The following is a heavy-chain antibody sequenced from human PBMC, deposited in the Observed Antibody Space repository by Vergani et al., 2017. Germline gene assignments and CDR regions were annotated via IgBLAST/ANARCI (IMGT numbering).Heavy chain of an antibody. CDR2: INHSGST. Sequence: QVQLQQWGAGLLKPSETLSLTCAVYGWSFSGYYWSWIRQPPGKGLEWIGEINHSGSTNYNPSLKSRVTISVDTSKNQLSLKLSSVPAADTAVYYCAKLGYCSSTSCGRGYGMDVWGQGTTVTVSS. J-gene: IGHJ6*02. CDR3: AKLGYCSSTSCGRGYGMDV. CDR1: GWSFSGYY. V-gene: IGHV4-34*01. D-gene: IGHD2-2*01.